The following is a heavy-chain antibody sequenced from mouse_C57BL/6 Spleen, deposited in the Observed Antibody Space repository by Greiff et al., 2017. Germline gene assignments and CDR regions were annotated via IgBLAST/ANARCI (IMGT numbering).Heavy chain of an antibody. CDR2: ISGGGGNT. D-gene: IGHD4-1*01. CDR1: GFTFSSYT. J-gene: IGHJ2*01. CDR3: ARHWDYFDY. Sequence: EVKVVESGGGLVKPGGSLKLSCAASGFTFSSYTMSWVRQTPEQRLEWVATISGGGGNTYYPDSVKGRFTISRDNAKNTLYLQMSSLRSEDTALYYCARHWDYFDYWGQGTTLTVSS. V-gene: IGHV5-9*01.